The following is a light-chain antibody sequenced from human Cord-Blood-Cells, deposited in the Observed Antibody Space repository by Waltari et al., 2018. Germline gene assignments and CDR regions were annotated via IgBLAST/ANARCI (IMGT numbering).Light chain of an antibody. CDR3: QQLNSYPIFT. J-gene: IGKJ3*01. CDR1: QGISSY. V-gene: IGKV1-9*01. CDR2: AAS. Sequence: IQLTQSPSSLSASVGDRVTITCRASQGISSYLAWYQQKPGNAPKLLIYAASTLQSGVPSRFSGSGSGTDFTLTISSLQPEDFATYYCQQLNSYPIFTFGPGTKVDIK.